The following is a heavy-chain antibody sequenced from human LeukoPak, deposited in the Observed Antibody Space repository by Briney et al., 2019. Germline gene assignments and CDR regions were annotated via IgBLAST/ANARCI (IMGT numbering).Heavy chain of an antibody. D-gene: IGHD6-19*01. CDR3: ATAGRMGRLGGPYSGGWYGGNY. Sequence: RGESLKISFQGSGSSFTSYWIGWVRQMPGKGLGGMGIIYPGESDTRYSPPFQGQVTITAHTPIRTACLPWSSLKSSDSALLSCATAGRMGRLGGPYSGGWYGGNYWGQGTLVTVSS. CDR1: GSSFTSYW. J-gene: IGHJ4*02. V-gene: IGHV5-51*01. CDR2: IYPGESDT.